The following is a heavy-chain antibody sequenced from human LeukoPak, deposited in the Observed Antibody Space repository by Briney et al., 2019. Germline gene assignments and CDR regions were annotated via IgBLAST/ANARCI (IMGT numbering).Heavy chain of an antibody. V-gene: IGHV4-39*07. CDR2: IYGSGSA. D-gene: IGHD3-10*01. J-gene: IGHJ4*02. Sequence: SETLSLTCTVSGGSISSGSYYWGWIRQPPGKGLEWIGRIYGSGSANYISSLKSRVTISVDTSKNQFSLRLNSVTAADTALYFCARDSSYGSGSYDYFDYWGQGILVTVSS. CDR1: GGSISSGSYY. CDR3: ARDSSYGSGSYDYFDY.